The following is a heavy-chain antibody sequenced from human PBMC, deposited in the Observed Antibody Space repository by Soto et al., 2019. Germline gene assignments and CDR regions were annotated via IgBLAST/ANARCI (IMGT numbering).Heavy chain of an antibody. Sequence: GASVKVSCKASGYTFTSYGISWVRQAPGQGLEWMGWISAYNGNTNYAQKLQGRVTMTTDTSTSTAYMELRSLRSDDTAVYYCAVDYYDSSGYFLSLDPWGQGTMVTVPS. CDR3: AVDYYDSSGYFLSLDP. J-gene: IGHJ5*02. CDR2: ISAYNGNT. V-gene: IGHV1-18*04. D-gene: IGHD3-22*01. CDR1: GYTFTSYG.